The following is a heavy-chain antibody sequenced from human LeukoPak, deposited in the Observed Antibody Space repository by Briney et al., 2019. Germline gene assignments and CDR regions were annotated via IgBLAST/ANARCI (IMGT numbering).Heavy chain of an antibody. Sequence: ASVTVSCMVSGYTLTELSMHWVRQAPGKGLEWMGGFDPEDGETIYAQKFQGRVTMTEDTSTDTAYMELSSLRSEDTAVYYCARVPHIAAAGYYFDYWGQGTLVTVSS. CDR1: GYTLTELS. J-gene: IGHJ4*02. D-gene: IGHD6-13*01. CDR2: FDPEDGET. V-gene: IGHV1-24*01. CDR3: ARVPHIAAAGYYFDY.